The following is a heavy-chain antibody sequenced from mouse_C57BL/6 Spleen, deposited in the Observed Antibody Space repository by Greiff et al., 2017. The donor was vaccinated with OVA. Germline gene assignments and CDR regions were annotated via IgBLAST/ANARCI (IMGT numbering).Heavy chain of an antibody. V-gene: IGHV1-26*01. D-gene: IGHD2-2*01. CDR3: ARREIYYGYEGFAY. Sequence: VQLQQSGPELVKPGASVKISCKASGYTFTDYYMNWVKQSHGKSLEWIGDINPNNGGTSYNQKFKGKATLTVDKSSSTAYMELRSLTSEDSAVYYCARREIYYGYEGFAYWGQGTLVTVSA. CDR2: INPNNGGT. CDR1: GYTFTDYY. J-gene: IGHJ3*01.